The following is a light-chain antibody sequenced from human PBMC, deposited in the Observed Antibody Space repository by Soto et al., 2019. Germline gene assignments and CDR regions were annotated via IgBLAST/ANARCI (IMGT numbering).Light chain of an antibody. CDR2: GSS. Sequence: EIVLTQSPGTLSLSSGERATLSCRASQSVSGNYLAWYQQKAGQSPRLLIYGSSDRAAGIPDRFSGSGSGTDFTLPLSRVEPEDFAVYYCQQYGSSPPYTFGQGTKLEIK. J-gene: IGKJ2*01. CDR3: QQYGSSPPYT. CDR1: QSVSGNY. V-gene: IGKV3-20*01.